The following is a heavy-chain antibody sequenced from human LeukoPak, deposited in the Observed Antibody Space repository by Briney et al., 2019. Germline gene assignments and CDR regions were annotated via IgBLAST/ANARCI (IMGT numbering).Heavy chain of an antibody. CDR2: FDPEEGET. V-gene: IGHV1-24*01. J-gene: IGHJ5*02. D-gene: IGHD3-10*01. CDR1: GYTLIELP. Sequence: ASVKVSCKVSGYTLIELPMHGVRQAPGKGLEWMGGFDPEEGETIYAQKSQGRVTMTEDTSTATAYMELSSLRSEDTAVYYCATDRLRTMVRGVLRSLEGFDPWGQGTLVTVSS. CDR3: ATDRLRTMVRGVLRSLEGFDP.